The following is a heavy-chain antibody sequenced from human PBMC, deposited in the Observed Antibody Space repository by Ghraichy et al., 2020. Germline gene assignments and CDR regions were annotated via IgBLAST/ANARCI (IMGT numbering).Heavy chain of an antibody. V-gene: IGHV4-39*07. Sequence: SETLSLICTVSGDSISSSNFYWGWIRQSPGKGLEWIANIFYTGITHYNPSLKSRVTISVDTSKNQFSLRLRSVTAADTAMYYCARERNGNSGWFDPWGQGALVTVSS. J-gene: IGHJ5*02. CDR3: ARERNGNSGWFDP. D-gene: IGHD4-23*01. CDR2: IFYTGIT. CDR1: GDSISSSNFY.